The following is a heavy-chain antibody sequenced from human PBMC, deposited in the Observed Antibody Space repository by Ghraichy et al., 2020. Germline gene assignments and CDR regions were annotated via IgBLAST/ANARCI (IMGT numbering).Heavy chain of an antibody. CDR3: AKGSETIIGILESAFDI. D-gene: IGHD4/OR15-4a*01. V-gene: IGHV3-23*01. CDR2: MSSSGGLR. CDR1: EFTFSKYA. J-gene: IGHJ3*02. Sequence: GSLRLSCAASEFTFSKYAMIWIRQAPGKGLEWVSGMSSSGGLRYYTDSEKGRFTISRDNSKNTLYLQMSSLRADDTAVYYCAKGSETIIGILESAFDIWGQGTMVTVSP.